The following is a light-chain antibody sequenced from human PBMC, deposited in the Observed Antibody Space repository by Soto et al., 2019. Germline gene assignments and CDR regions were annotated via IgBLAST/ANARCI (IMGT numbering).Light chain of an antibody. V-gene: IGKV3D-15*01. Sequence: EIVMTQSPATLSVSPWEIGTLPCRASQSVSSYLAWYQQKPGQAPRLLIYGASSRATGIPDRFSGSGSGTDFTLSISGLQSEDVALYYCQQYDKWPYTFGQGTKVDIK. CDR1: QSVSSY. CDR2: GAS. CDR3: QQYDKWPYT. J-gene: IGKJ2*01.